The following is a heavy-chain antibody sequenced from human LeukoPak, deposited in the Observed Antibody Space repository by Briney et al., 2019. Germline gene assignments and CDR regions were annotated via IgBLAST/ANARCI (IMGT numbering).Heavy chain of an antibody. Sequence: PGGFLRLSCAASGFTFSSYAMTWVRQAPGKGLEWVSAISGSGGSTYYADSVKGRFTISRDNSKNTLYLQMNSLRAEDAAVYYCAKDRSSSWYPYDYWGQGTLVTVSS. V-gene: IGHV3-23*01. CDR1: GFTFSSYA. CDR3: AKDRSSSWYPYDY. CDR2: ISGSGGST. J-gene: IGHJ4*02. D-gene: IGHD6-13*01.